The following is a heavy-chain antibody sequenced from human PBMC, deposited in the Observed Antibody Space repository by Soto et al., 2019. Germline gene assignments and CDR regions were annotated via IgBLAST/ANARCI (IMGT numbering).Heavy chain of an antibody. CDR2: INPNSGGT. Sequence: ASVKVSCKASGYTFTGYYMHWVRQAPGQGLEWMGWINPNSGGTNYAQKFQGRVTMTRDTSISTAYMELSRLRSDDTAVYYCATFVSSSRGGNWFDPMGPGNPGHRLL. J-gene: IGHJ5*02. CDR3: ATFVSSSRGGNWFDP. V-gene: IGHV1-2*02. CDR1: GYTFTGYY. D-gene: IGHD6-6*01.